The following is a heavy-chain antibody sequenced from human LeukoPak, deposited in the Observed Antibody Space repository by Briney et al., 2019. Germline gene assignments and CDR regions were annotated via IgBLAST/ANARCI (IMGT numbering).Heavy chain of an antibody. CDR3: ARDSGGGVLFAY. Sequence: GGSLRLSCAASGFTFSSYSMNWVRQAPGKGLEWVSHINIVNNAIYYSDSVKGRFTISRDNAKNSLYLQMNSLRAEDTAVYYCARDSGGGVLFAYWGQGPLFSVPS. V-gene: IGHV3-48*04. J-gene: IGHJ4*02. D-gene: IGHD3-16*01. CDR2: INIVNNAI. CDR1: GFTFSSYS.